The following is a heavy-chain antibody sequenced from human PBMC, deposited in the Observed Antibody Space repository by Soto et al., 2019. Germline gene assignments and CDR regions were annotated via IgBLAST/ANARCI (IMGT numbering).Heavy chain of an antibody. V-gene: IGHV3-30-3*01. CDR3: ARDLRFSDDYGDFRDY. J-gene: IGHJ4*02. CDR2: ISYDGSNK. D-gene: IGHD4-17*01. CDR1: GFTFSSYA. Sequence: GGSLRLSCAASGFTFSSYAMHWVRQAPGKGLEWVAVISYDGSNKYYADSVKGRFTISRDNSKNTLYLQMNSLRAEDTAVYYCARDLRFSDDYGDFRDYWGQGTLVTVS.